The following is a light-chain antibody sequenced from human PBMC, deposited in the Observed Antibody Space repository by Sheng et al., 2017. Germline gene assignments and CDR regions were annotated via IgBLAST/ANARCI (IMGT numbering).Light chain of an antibody. CDR1: QNIRIW. CDR2: KAS. Sequence: IQMTQSPSTLSASVGDRVTITCRASQNIRIWLAWYQQKPGKDPKALIYKASNLESGVPSRFSGGGSGTQFTLTISNLQPDDFATYYCLQYSDDWTFGQGTKVENK. V-gene: IGKV1-5*03. CDR3: LQYSDDWT. J-gene: IGKJ1*01.